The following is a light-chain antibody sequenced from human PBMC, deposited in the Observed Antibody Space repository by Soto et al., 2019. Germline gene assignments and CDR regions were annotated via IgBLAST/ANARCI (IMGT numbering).Light chain of an antibody. CDR1: QSISIS. CDR3: QQYSSNSF. J-gene: IGKJ4*01. Sequence: DIQITQSPSTLSASVGDRVTITCRASQSISISLAWYQQKPGKAPKVLIYAASSLESGVPSRFSGNGSGTEFTLTISSLQPDDFATYYCQQYSSNSFFGGGTKVDIK. V-gene: IGKV1-5*01. CDR2: AAS.